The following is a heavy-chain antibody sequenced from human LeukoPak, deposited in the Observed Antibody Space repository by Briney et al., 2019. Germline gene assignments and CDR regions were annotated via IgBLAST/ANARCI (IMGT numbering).Heavy chain of an antibody. CDR2: IYHSGST. D-gene: IGHD4-11*01. Sequence: SQTLSLTCAVSGGSISSGGYSWSWIRQPPGKGLEWIGYIYHSGSTYYNPSLKSRVTISVDTSKNQFSLKLSSVTAADTAVYYCARDRVRGNSNPFFDYWGQGTLVTVSS. CDR3: ARDRVRGNSNPFFDY. J-gene: IGHJ4*02. CDR1: GGSISSGGYS. V-gene: IGHV4-30-2*01.